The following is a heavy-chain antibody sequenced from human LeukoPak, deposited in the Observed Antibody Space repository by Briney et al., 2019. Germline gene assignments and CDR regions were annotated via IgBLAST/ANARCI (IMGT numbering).Heavy chain of an antibody. CDR2: ISGSGGST. J-gene: IGHJ4*02. CDR1: GYTFSSYA. V-gene: IGHV3-23*01. Sequence: PGGSLRLSCAASGYTFSSYAMSWVRQAPGKGLEWVSAISGSGGSTYYADSVKGRFTISRDNSKNTLYLQMNSLRAEDTAVYYCAKESVRYSSSGEGQKWGQGTLVTVSS. CDR3: AKESVRYSSSGEGQK. D-gene: IGHD6-13*01.